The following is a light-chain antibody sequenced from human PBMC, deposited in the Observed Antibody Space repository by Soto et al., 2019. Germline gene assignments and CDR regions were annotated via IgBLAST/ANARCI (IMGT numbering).Light chain of an antibody. CDR3: QQRAHWPPRT. V-gene: IGKV3-11*01. CDR1: QSVSTY. CDR2: DAS. Sequence: IVLTQSPATLSLSPGERATLSCRASQSVSTYLAWFQQKPGQAPRLLIYDASNRATGIPARFSGSGSGTDFTLTISSLEPEDFAVDYGQQRAHWPPRTVGQGTKVEMK. J-gene: IGKJ1*01.